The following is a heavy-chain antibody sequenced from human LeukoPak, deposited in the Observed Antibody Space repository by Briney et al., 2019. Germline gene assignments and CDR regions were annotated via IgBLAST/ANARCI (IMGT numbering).Heavy chain of an antibody. CDR2: ISSSGRTI. CDR3: ARDYDILTGRTIDH. Sequence: GGSLRLSCAASGFTFSDYYMSWIRQAPGKGLEWVSYISSSGRTIYYAHSVKGRFTISRDNAKNSLYLQMNSLRAEDTAVYYCARDYDILTGRTIDHWGQGTLVSVSP. D-gene: IGHD3-9*01. J-gene: IGHJ4*02. V-gene: IGHV3-11*04. CDR1: GFTFSDYY.